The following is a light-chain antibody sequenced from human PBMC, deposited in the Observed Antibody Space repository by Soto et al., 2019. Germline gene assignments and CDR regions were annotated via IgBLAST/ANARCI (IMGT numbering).Light chain of an antibody. CDR1: HSIGNY. CDR3: QQSNIMAT. Sequence: DIHMTQSPSSLSASVGDRVSITCRASHSIGNYLNWYQQKPGKAPKLLIYAASRLQPGVPSRFSGSGSGTDLTLTITTLQPEDFATYFCQQSNIMATFGQGTRLEIK. CDR2: AAS. V-gene: IGKV1-39*01. J-gene: IGKJ5*01.